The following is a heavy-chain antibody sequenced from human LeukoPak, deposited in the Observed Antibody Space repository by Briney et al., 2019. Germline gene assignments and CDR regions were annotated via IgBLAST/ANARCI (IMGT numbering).Heavy chain of an antibody. CDR3: AIDYGDYGPPV. V-gene: IGHV1-2*02. Sequence: GASVKVSCKASGYTFTGYYMHWVRQAPGQGLEWMGWINPNSGGTNYAQKFQGRVTMTRDTSTSTAYMELRSLRSDDTAVYYCAIDYGDYGPPVWGQGTMVTVSS. J-gene: IGHJ3*01. CDR1: GYTFTGYY. D-gene: IGHD4-17*01. CDR2: INPNSGGT.